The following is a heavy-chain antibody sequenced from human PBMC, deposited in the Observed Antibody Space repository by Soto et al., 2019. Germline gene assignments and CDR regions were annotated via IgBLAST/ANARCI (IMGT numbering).Heavy chain of an antibody. Sequence: QVQLVDSGGGVVQPGRSLRLSCAASGFTFSSYAMHWVRPAPGKGLEWVAVISYDETDKYYAVSVKGRFTISRDNSKNPLYLQMSSLGPEATAVYYWARDRLEDSNTYYSKYGMAVWGQGTTFTVPS. D-gene: IGHD3-22*01. CDR2: ISYDETDK. V-gene: IGHV3-30-3*01. J-gene: IGHJ6*02. CDR3: ARDRLEDSNTYYSKYGMAV. CDR1: GFTFSSYA.